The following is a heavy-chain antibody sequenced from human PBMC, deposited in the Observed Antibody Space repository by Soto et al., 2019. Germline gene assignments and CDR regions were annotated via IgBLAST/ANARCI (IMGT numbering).Heavy chain of an antibody. CDR1: GGSTSGKY. CDR2: IYSSGRT. J-gene: IGHJ2*01. D-gene: IGHD3-9*01. Sequence: QVHLQESGPGVVKASETLSLTCSLSGGSTSGKYWSWIRQSAGKGLEWIGRIYSSGRTHYNPSLGSRVSMSVAQNSFSLRLTSVTAADTAIYYCARDFDVHTALDYWYLDLWGRGTQVSVSS. V-gene: IGHV4-4*07. CDR3: ARDFDVHTALDYWYLDL.